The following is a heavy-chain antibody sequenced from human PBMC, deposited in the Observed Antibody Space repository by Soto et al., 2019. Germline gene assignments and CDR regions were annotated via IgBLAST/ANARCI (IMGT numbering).Heavy chain of an antibody. CDR1: EFTFNTYW. D-gene: IGHD6-19*01. CDR3: ARDWGTPGRGSAVGYYYHYGMDV. Sequence: EVQLVESGGGLVQPGGPLSLSCLASEFTFNTYWMNWVCQAPGRGLEWVATLKDDGREKNIEDSVKGRCTISRDNATNLLDLQMNSLRGEDTAVNFGARDWGTPGRGSAVGYYYHYGMDVWGQGTTVTVSS. CDR2: LKDDGREK. V-gene: IGHV3-7*04. J-gene: IGHJ6*02.